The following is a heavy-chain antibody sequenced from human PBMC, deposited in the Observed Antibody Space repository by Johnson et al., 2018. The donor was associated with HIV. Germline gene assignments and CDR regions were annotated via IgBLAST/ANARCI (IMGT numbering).Heavy chain of an antibody. CDR1: GFTFSSYA. D-gene: IGHD6-13*01. CDR2: ISSNGGST. J-gene: IGHJ3*02. CDR3: AKDTSSAGVNAFDM. V-gene: IGHV3-64*01. Sequence: VQLVESGGGLVQPGGSLRLSCAASGFTFSSYAMHWVRQAPGKGLVYVSAISSNGGSTYYANSVKGRFTISRDNAKKSLYLQMNSLRADDTALYYCAKDTSSAGVNAFDMWGQGTLVTVSS.